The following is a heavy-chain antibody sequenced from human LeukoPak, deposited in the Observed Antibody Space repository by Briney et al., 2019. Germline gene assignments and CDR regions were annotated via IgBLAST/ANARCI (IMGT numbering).Heavy chain of an antibody. CDR3: VDRVEYSDSSLEYYFGH. CDR2: ISSNGGST. CDR1: GFPLSKFP. Sequence: SASGFPLSKFPVNWAGQAPGKGLQHVSAISSNGGSTYYADSVKGRFTISRDNSKNTLYLQVTSLRAEDTAVYYCVDRVEYSDSSLEYYFGHRGQGTLVTVSS. V-gene: IGHV3-64*03. J-gene: IGHJ4*01. D-gene: IGHD6-6*01.